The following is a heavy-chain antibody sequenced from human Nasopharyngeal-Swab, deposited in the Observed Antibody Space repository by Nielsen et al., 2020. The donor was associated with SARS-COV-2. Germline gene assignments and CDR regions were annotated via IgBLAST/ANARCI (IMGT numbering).Heavy chain of an antibody. J-gene: IGHJ3*02. CDR1: GFTLSSYG. Sequence: GGSLRLSCAASGFTLSSYGMHWVRQAPGKGLEWVAVMWYDGGNKYYADSVKGRFTISRDNSKNTLYLQMNSLRAEDTAVDYCARDDDSGTYSDAFDIWGQGTMVTVSS. CDR2: MWYDGGNK. V-gene: IGHV3-33*01. D-gene: IGHD1-26*01. CDR3: ARDDDSGTYSDAFDI.